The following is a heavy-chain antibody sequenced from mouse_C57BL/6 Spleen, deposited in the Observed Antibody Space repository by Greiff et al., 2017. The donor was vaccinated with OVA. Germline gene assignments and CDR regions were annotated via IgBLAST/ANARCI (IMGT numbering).Heavy chain of an antibody. D-gene: IGHD1-1*01. CDR2: IYPRSGNT. CDR1: GYTFTSYG. CDR3: ARGPLTTVVATDFDY. J-gene: IGHJ2*01. Sequence: QVQLKESGAELARPGASVKLSCKASGYTFTSYGISWVKQRTGQGLEWIGEIYPRSGNTYYNEKFKGKATLTADKSSSTAYMELRSLTSEDSAVYFCARGPLTTVVATDFDYWGQGTTLTVSS. V-gene: IGHV1-81*01.